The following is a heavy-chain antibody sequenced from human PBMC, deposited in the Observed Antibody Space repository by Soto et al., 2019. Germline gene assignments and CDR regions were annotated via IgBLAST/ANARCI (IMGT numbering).Heavy chain of an antibody. Sequence: QVQLVSSGAEVKKPGSSVKVSCKASGYSFRRYTISWVRQAPGQGLEWLGRIIPVPGTANYAQKFQGRVTITADKSSGTAYLGVGSLTSQDTAVYYCAREGDSSYSFDSWGQGTLVTVSS. J-gene: IGHJ4*02. CDR3: AREGDSSYSFDS. V-gene: IGHV1-69*08. CDR2: IIPVPGTA. CDR1: GYSFRRYT. D-gene: IGHD6-6*01.